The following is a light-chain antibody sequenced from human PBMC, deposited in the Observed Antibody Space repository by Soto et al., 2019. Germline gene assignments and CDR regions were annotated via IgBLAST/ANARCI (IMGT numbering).Light chain of an antibody. CDR2: GAS. J-gene: IGKJ4*01. CDR1: QSVSSSY. V-gene: IGKV3-20*01. CDR3: QQYGSSPRVT. Sequence: EIVLTQSPGTLPLSPGERATLSCRASQSVSSSYLAWYQQKPGQAPRLLIYGASSRATGIPDRFSGSGSGTDFTLTIIRLEPEDLAVYYCQQYGSSPRVTFGGGTTVEI.